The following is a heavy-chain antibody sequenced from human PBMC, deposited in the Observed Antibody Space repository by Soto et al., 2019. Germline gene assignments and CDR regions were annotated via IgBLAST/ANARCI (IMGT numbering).Heavy chain of an antibody. V-gene: IGHV1-46*01. CDR3: ERGRPDYAKKHRLVY. D-gene: IGHD2-2*01. CDR1: GYTFTNYY. J-gene: IGHJ4*02. CDR2: IHYSGATP. Sequence: QVQLVQYGAGVKRPGASVKVSCKASGYTFTNYYMHWVRQAPGQGLEWMGVIHYSGATPTYAQKFQGRVTMARDTSTSTVYVELSSLISEDTAVYYCERGRPDYAKKHRLVYWAQG.